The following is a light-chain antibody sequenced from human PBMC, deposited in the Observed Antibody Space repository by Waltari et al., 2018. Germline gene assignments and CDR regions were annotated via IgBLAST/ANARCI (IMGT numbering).Light chain of an antibody. V-gene: IGLV3-27*01. CDR1: VLAEKY. Sequence: YDLAQPFSVSVSPGQTATITCSGDVLAEKYVRWFQQRPGQAPTLILSKDTERPSGIPGRFSGSSSGSTVTLTIRGALLEDEADYHCHAAADNNWFFGGGTKLTVL. J-gene: IGLJ2*01. CDR2: KDT. CDR3: HAAADNNWF.